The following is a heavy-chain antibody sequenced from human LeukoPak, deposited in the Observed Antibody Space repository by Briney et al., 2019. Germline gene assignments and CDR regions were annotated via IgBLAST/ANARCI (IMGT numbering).Heavy chain of an antibody. Sequence: SETLSLTCTVSGGSISSYYWSWIRQPPGKGLEWIGYIYYSGSTNYNPSLKSRVTISVDTSKNQFSLKLSSVTAADTAVYYCARGSPFDPWGQGTLVTVSS. J-gene: IGHJ5*02. CDR2: IYYSGST. V-gene: IGHV4-59*01. CDR1: GGSISSYY. D-gene: IGHD3-10*01. CDR3: ARGSPFDP.